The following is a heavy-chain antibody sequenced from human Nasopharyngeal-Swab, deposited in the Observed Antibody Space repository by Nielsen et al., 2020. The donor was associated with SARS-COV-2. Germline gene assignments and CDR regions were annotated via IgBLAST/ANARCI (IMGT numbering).Heavy chain of an antibody. D-gene: IGHD2-21*02. CDR3: VIVVVTAAGYFQH. Sequence: GGSLRLSCAASGFTFSSYAMSWVRQAPGKGLEWVSAISGSGGSTYYADSVKGRFTISRDNSKNTLYLQMNSLRAEDTAVDYCVIVVVTAAGYFQHWGQGTLVTVSS. CDR1: GFTFSSYA. J-gene: IGHJ1*01. CDR2: ISGSGGST. V-gene: IGHV3-23*01.